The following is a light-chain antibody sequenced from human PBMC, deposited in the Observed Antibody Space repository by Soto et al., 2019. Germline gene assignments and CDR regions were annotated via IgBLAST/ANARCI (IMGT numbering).Light chain of an antibody. CDR2: EVS. CDR3: FSYTSRGTYV. CDR1: SSDVGNYKY. J-gene: IGLJ1*01. Sequence: QPVLTQPASVSGSPGQSITISCTGTSSDVGNYKYVSWYQQHPGKAPKLMIYEVSNRPSGVSNRFSGSKSGNTASLTISGLQAEDETDYYCFSYTSRGTYVFGTGTKLTVL. V-gene: IGLV2-14*01.